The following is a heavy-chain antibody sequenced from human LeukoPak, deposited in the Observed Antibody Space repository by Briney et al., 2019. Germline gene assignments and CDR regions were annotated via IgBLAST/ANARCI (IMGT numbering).Heavy chain of an antibody. J-gene: IGHJ4*02. V-gene: IGHV4-39*01. CDR3: ARHIREYRSGWYGFGY. CDR2: MYNGGST. Sequence: SETLSLTCTVSGGSISSSSYYWGWIRQPPGKGLEWTGSMYNGGSTYYNPSLKSRVTISVDMSKNQFSLKLSSVTAADTAVYYCARHIREYRSGWYGFGYWGQGTLVTVSS. D-gene: IGHD6-19*01. CDR1: GGSISSSSYY.